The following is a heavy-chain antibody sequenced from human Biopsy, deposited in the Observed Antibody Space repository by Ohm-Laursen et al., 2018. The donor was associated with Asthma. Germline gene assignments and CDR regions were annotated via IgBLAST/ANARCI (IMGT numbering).Heavy chain of an antibody. J-gene: IGHJ3*02. CDR2: INAGNGNT. D-gene: IGHD3-9*01. CDR3: AKTYYNFLTGQVNDAFDI. CDR1: GYTFINYA. V-gene: IGHV1-3*01. Sequence: SVKVSCKASGYTFINYAIHWARQAPGQRLEWMGWINAGNGNTKNSQKVQGRVTITSDTSARTAYMDLSSLRSEDTAVYFCAKTYYNFLTGQVNDAFDIWGQGTMVTVSS.